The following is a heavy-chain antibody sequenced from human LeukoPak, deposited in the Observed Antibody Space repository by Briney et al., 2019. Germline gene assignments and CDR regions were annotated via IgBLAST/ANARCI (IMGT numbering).Heavy chain of an antibody. Sequence: ASVKVSCKASGYTFTSYGISWVRQAPGQGLEWMGWISAYNGNTNYAQKFQGRVTITADESTSTAYMELSSLRSEDTAVYYCARDHRDPGSNYDILTGYDAFDIWGQGTMVTVSS. D-gene: IGHD3-9*01. V-gene: IGHV1-18*01. CDR3: ARDHRDPGSNYDILTGYDAFDI. CDR2: ISAYNGNT. J-gene: IGHJ3*02. CDR1: GYTFTSYG.